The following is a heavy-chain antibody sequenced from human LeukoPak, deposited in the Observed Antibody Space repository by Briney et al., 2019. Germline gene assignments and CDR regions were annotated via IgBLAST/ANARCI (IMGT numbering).Heavy chain of an antibody. J-gene: IGHJ3*02. Sequence: GGSLRLSCAASGFTFSNNDMHWVRQGPGKGLEWVSAIGTSGDTYYPGSVKGRFTISRENAKNILYLQMNSLRVGDTAVYYCARGSTTVAFEIWGQGTMVSVSS. CDR3: ARGSTTVAFEI. CDR1: GFTFSNND. CDR2: IGTSGDT. D-gene: IGHD1-26*01. V-gene: IGHV3-13*01.